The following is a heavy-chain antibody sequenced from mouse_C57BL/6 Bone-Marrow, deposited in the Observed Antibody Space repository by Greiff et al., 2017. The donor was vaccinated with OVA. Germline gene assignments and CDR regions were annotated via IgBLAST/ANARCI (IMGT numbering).Heavy chain of an antibody. CDR3: VRERDGSSYWYFDV. V-gene: IGHV10-3*01. CDR2: IRSKSSNYAT. J-gene: IGHJ1*03. Sequence: EVQVVESGGGLVQPKGSLKLSCAASGFTFNTYAMHWVRQAPGKGLEWVARIRSKSSNYATYYADSVKDRFTISRDDSQSMLYLQMNNLKTEDTAMYYCVRERDGSSYWYFDVWGTGTTVTVSS. CDR1: GFTFNTYA. D-gene: IGHD1-1*01.